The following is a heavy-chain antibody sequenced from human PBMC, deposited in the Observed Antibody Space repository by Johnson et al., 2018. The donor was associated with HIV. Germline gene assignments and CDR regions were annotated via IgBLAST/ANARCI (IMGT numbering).Heavy chain of an antibody. V-gene: IGHV3-66*01. J-gene: IGHJ3*02. CDR3: ARDGMAATKANI. D-gene: IGHD1-14*01. Sequence: VQLVESGGGLVQPGGSLRLSCAASGFTVSSNYMSWVRQAPGKGLEWVSGISGSNASTYYAYSVKGRFTISRDNSKNTLYLQMNSLRAEDTAVYYCARDGMAATKANIWGQGTMVTVSS. CDR2: SGSNAST. CDR1: GFTVSSNY.